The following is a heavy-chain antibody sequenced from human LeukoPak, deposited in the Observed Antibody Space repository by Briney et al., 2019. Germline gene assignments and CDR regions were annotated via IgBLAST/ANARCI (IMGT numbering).Heavy chain of an antibody. CDR3: AKAVGAYFPPLDY. D-gene: IGHD1-26*01. Sequence: PGGSLRLSCAASGFTFSSYAMSWVRQAPGKGLEWVSAISGSGGSTYYADSVKGRFTISRDNARNSLYLQMNSLRAEDTALYYCAKAVGAYFPPLDYWGQGTLVTVSS. V-gene: IGHV3-23*01. CDR1: GFTFSSYA. CDR2: ISGSGGST. J-gene: IGHJ4*02.